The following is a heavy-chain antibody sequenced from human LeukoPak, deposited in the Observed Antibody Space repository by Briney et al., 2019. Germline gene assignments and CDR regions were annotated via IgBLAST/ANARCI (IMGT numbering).Heavy chain of an antibody. CDR3: ARGVFYYDTSGRGYYFDY. CDR2: IYYSGST. J-gene: IGHJ4*02. Sequence: PSETLSLTCTVSGSSISSFYWSWIRQPPGKGLEWIGYIYYSGSTKYNPSLKSRATISADTSKNQVSLKLSSVTAADTAVYYCARGVFYYDTSGRGYYFDYWGQGTLVTVSS. V-gene: IGHV4-59*12. CDR1: GSSISSFY. D-gene: IGHD3-22*01.